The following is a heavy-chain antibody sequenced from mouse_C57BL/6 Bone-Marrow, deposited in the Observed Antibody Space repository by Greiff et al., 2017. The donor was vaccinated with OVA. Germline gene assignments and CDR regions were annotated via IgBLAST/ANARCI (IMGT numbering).Heavy chain of an antibody. Sequence: EVKLQESGPVLVKPGASVKMSCKASGYTFTDYYMNWVKQSHGKSLEWIGVINPYNGGTSYNQKFKGKATLTVDKSSSTAYMELNSLTSEDSAVYYCARSGYYGSRAYWGQGTLVTVSA. CDR2: INPYNGGT. CDR1: GYTFTDYY. D-gene: IGHD1-1*01. J-gene: IGHJ3*01. CDR3: ARSGYYGSRAY. V-gene: IGHV1-19*01.